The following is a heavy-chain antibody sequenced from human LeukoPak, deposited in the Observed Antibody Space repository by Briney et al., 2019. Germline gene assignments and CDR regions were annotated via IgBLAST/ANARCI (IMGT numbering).Heavy chain of an antibody. Sequence: GGSLRLSCAASGCTFSSYSMNWVRQAPGKGLEWVSSISSSSSYIYYADSVKGRFTISRDNAKNSLYLQMNSLRAEDTAVHYCAAPPEINSSGWTGWFDPWGQGTLVTVSS. D-gene: IGHD6-19*01. CDR2: ISSSSSYI. V-gene: IGHV3-21*01. CDR1: GCTFSSYS. CDR3: AAPPEINSSGWTGWFDP. J-gene: IGHJ5*02.